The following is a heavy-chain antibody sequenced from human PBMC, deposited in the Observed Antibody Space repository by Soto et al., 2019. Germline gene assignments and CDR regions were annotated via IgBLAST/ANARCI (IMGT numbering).Heavy chain of an antibody. V-gene: IGHV1-58*01. CDR3: AVREGTYYGSGSNDP. CDR2: IVVGSGNT. J-gene: IGHJ5*02. D-gene: IGHD3-10*01. Sequence: QMQLVQSGPEVKKPGTSVKVSCKASGFTFTSSAVQWVRQARGQRLEWIGWIVVGSGNTNYAQKFQERVTITRDMSTSTAYMELSSLRSEDTAVYYCAVREGTYYGSGSNDPWGQGTLVTVSS. CDR1: GFTFTSSA.